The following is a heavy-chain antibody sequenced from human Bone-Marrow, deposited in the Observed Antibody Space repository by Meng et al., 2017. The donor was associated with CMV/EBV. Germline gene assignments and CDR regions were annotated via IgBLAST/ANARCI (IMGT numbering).Heavy chain of an antibody. CDR3: VKDLVGAAAGHFDY. CDR2: TWYDETKK. Sequence: GESLKISCAASGFTFSSYAMHWVRQAPGKGLDWVAITWYDETKKFYGDSVKGRVTISRDHSMNTVFLQMNGLRAEDTAVYYCVKDLVGAAAGHFDYWGQGTLVTVSS. V-gene: IGHV3-33*06. CDR1: GFTFSSYA. J-gene: IGHJ4*02. D-gene: IGHD1-26*01.